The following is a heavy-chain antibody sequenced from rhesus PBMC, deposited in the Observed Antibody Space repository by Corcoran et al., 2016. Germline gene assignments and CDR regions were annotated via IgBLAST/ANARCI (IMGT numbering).Heavy chain of an antibody. Sequence: QVQLQESGPGLVKPSETLSLTCAVSGGSISDDYYWSWIRQPPGKGLEWFWYLYGSGGGTDSNPSLKNRVTISIDTSKNQFSLKLSSVTAADTAVYCCARGGYSQRNWGQGVLVTVSS. CDR3: ARGGYSQRN. J-gene: IGHJ4*01. CDR2: LYGSGGGT. V-gene: IGHV4-106*01. D-gene: IGHD1-44*02. CDR1: GGSISDDYY.